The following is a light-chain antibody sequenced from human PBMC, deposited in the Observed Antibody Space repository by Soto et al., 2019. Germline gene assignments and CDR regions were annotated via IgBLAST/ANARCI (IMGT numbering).Light chain of an antibody. CDR2: DAS. CDR1: QSVSNF. Sequence: EIVLTQSPATLSLSPGERATLTCRASQSVSNFLAWYQHKPGQAPRLLIYDASIRATGVPARFSDSGAGTDFSLTISSLEPEDFAIYYCQQRSIWPPWTFGQGTKVELK. J-gene: IGKJ1*01. CDR3: QQRSIWPPWT. V-gene: IGKV3-11*01.